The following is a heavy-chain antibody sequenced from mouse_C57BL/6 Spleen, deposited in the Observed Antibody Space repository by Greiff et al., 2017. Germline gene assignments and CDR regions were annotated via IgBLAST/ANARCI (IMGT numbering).Heavy chain of an antibody. CDR2: IRNKANNHAT. CDR1: GFTFSDAW. Sequence: EVKVEESGGGLVQPGGSMKLSCAASGFTFSDAWMDWVRQSPEKGLEWVAEIRNKANNHATYYAESVKGRFTISRDDSKSRVYLKMNSLRAEDSGIYYCSTGNCYGSYFDYWGQGTTLTVSS. J-gene: IGHJ2*01. V-gene: IGHV6-6*01. CDR3: STGNCYGSYFDY. D-gene: IGHD1-1*01.